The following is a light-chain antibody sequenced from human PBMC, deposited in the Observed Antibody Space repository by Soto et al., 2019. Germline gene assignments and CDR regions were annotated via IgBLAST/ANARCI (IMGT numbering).Light chain of an antibody. Sequence: EIVLTQSPATLSLSPGERATVSCRASQSVSNNLGWYQQKAGQAPRRLLYDASNRATGIPARLSGSGSGTDFTLTISRLEPEDFRVYYCQHGGTFGQGTRLEIK. V-gene: IGKV3-11*01. CDR1: QSVSNN. J-gene: IGKJ5*01. CDR3: QHGGT. CDR2: DAS.